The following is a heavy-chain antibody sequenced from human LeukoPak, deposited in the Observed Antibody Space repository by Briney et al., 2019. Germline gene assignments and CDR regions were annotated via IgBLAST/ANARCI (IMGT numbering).Heavy chain of an antibody. CDR3: ARGLGRHY. V-gene: IGHV3-48*03. CDR2: ISSSGSTI. Sequence: GGSLRLSCAASGFTLSSYEMNWVPQAPEEGGEWVSYISSSGSTIYYADSVRGRFTISRDNAKHSLYLQMNSLRAGETAVYYCARGLGRHYWGEGTLVTVSS. CDR1: GFTLSSYE. J-gene: IGHJ4*02. D-gene: IGHD3-16*01.